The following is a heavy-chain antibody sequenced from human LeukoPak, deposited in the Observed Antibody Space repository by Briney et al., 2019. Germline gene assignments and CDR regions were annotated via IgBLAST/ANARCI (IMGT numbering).Heavy chain of an antibody. Sequence: GGSLRLSCAASGFTFSSYAMSWVRQAPGKGLEWASAISGSGGSTYYADSVKGRFTISRDNAENTLYLQMNNLRPDDTAFYFCVKEGVEYSYSYGDYWGQGTLVTVSS. CDR1: GFTFSSYA. V-gene: IGHV3-23*01. CDR2: ISGSGGST. CDR3: VKEGVEYSYSYGDY. D-gene: IGHD3-16*01. J-gene: IGHJ4*02.